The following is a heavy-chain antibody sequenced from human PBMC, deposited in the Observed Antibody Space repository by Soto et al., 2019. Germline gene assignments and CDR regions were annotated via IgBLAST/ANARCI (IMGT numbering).Heavy chain of an antibody. V-gene: IGHV3-53*01. CDR3: ARGITGTTFDY. Sequence: GGSLRLSCAASGFPVSNNYMSLVRQAPGRGLEWVSVIYSSGTTYYADSVKGRFTISRDDSKNTLYLQMNSLRDEDTAVYYCARGITGTTFDYWGQGTLVTVSS. CDR1: GFPVSNNY. D-gene: IGHD1-20*01. J-gene: IGHJ4*02. CDR2: IYSSGTT.